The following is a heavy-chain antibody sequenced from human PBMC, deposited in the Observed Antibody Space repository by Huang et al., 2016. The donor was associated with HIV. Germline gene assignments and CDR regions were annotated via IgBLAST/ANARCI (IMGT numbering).Heavy chain of an antibody. CDR1: GGSISTHY. CDR3: ARDHHVFCRGYRQMYFFDH. CDR2: IDYSGST. J-gene: IGHJ4*02. Sequence: QVQLQESGPGLVKPSETLSLTCTVSGGSISTHYWSWIRQPPGKGLEWIGSIDYSGSTNYSHSLNIRVTLLLGTSKYQFSLMVNSVTAADTAMYYCARDHHVFCRGYRQMYFFDHWGQGTLVTVSS. V-gene: IGHV4-59*11. D-gene: IGHD3-3*01.